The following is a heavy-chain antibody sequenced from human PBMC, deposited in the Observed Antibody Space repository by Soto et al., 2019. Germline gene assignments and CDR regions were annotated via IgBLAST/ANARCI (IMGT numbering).Heavy chain of an antibody. J-gene: IGHJ5*02. Sequence: EVQLAESGGSLVQPGESLGLSCAASGFTFRNYWMHWVRQAPGKGLEWVSRINSDTSDTRYADSVKGRFTVSRDNAKNTLYLQMNSLRVEDTAVYYCVCEERFVANLDLLGQVTLGIVSS. CDR2: INSDTSDT. D-gene: IGHD3-10*01. V-gene: IGHV3-74*01. CDR1: GFTFRNYW. CDR3: VCEERFVANLDL.